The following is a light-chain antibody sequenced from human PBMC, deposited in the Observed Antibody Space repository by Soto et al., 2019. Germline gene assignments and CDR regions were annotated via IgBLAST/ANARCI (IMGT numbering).Light chain of an antibody. CDR2: DAS. Sequence: DIQMTQSPSTLSASVGDRVTITCRASQSISRWLAWYQQKPGKAPQALIYDASSLKSGVPSRFSGNGSGTEFTRTISRQQRDDFATYYCQQYNTYSTFGQGTRLDIK. CDR1: QSISRW. J-gene: IGKJ5*01. V-gene: IGKV1-5*01. CDR3: QQYNTYST.